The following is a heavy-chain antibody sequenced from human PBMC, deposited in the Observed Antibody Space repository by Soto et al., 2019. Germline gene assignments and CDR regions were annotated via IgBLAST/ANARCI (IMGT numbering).Heavy chain of an antibody. Sequence: QVQLQESGPGLVKPSETLSLTCTASGGSISSYALSWIRQAPGQGLEWMGYIYYSGSTNYNPSLKSRITTSVDTSKDQFALKMRSVTAADTAVYYCAREAGATTANAFDIWGQGTMVTVSS. CDR1: GGSISSYA. CDR2: IYYSGST. J-gene: IGHJ3*02. CDR3: AREAGATTANAFDI. V-gene: IGHV4-59*01. D-gene: IGHD1-26*01.